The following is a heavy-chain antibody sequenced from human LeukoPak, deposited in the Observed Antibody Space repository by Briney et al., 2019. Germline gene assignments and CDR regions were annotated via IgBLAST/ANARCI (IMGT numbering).Heavy chain of an antibody. Sequence: SETLSLTYTVSGGSISSYYWSWTRQPPGKGLEWIGYIYYSGSTNYNPSLKSRVTMSVDTSKNQFSLKLSSVTAADTAVYYCARHAHYYYGSGSYFDYWGQGTLVTVSS. CDR1: GGSISSYY. V-gene: IGHV4-59*08. CDR3: ARHAHYYYGSGSYFDY. CDR2: IYYSGST. D-gene: IGHD3-10*01. J-gene: IGHJ4*02.